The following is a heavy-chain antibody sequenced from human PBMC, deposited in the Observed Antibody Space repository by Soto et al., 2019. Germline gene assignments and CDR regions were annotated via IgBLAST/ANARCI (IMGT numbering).Heavy chain of an antibody. CDR1: CGSISSYY. V-gene: IGHV4-59*08. J-gene: IGHJ5*02. CDR2: IYYSGST. CDR3: ARLLYGSGSWFDP. Sequence: QVQLQESGPGLVKPSETLSLTCTVSCGSISSYYWSWIRQPPGKGLEWIGYIYYSGSTNYNPSLKSRVTISVDTSKNQFSLKLSSVTAADTAVYYCARLLYGSGSWFDPWGQGTLVTVSS. D-gene: IGHD3-10*01.